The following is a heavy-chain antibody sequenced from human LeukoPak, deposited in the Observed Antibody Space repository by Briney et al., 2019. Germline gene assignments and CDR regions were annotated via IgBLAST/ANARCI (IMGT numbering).Heavy chain of an antibody. J-gene: IGHJ6*04. CDR3: AELGITMIGGV. CDR1: GFTFSSYG. V-gene: IGHV3-23*01. Sequence: PGGSLRLSCATSGFTFSSYGMSWVRQAPGKGLEWVSAISGSGGSTYYADSVKGRFTISRDNAKNSLYLQMNSLRAEDTAVYYCAELGITMIGGVWGKGTTVTISS. CDR2: ISGSGGST. D-gene: IGHD3-10*02.